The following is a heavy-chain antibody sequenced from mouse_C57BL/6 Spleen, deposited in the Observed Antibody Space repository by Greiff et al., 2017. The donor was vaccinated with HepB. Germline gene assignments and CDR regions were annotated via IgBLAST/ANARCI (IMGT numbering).Heavy chain of an antibody. CDR3: ARGERALQLGYFDY. CDR2: IYPGDGDT. Sequence: VKLVESGAELVKPGASVKISCKASGYAFSSYWMNWVKQRPGKGLEWIGQIYPGDGDTNYNGKFKGKATLTADKSSSTAYMQLSSLTSEDSAVYFCARGERALQLGYFDYWGQGTTLTVSS. J-gene: IGHJ2*01. D-gene: IGHD4-1*02. V-gene: IGHV1-80*01. CDR1: GYAFSSYW.